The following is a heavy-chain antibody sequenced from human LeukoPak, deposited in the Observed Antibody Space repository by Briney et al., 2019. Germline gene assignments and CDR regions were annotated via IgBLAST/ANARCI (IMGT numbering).Heavy chain of an antibody. V-gene: IGHV1-8*01. J-gene: IGHJ6*02. CDR3: ARSAYYCGMDV. CDR1: GYTFTSYD. Sequence: ASVKVFCNASGYTFTSYDINWGRQATGQGLEWMGWMNPNSGNTGYAQKFQGRVTMTRNTSISTAYMELSSLRSEDTAVYYCARSAYYCGMDVWGQGTTVTVSS. CDR2: MNPNSGNT.